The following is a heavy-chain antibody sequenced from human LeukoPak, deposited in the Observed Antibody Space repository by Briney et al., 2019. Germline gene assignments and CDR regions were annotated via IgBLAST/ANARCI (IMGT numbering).Heavy chain of an antibody. CDR1: GFTFSDYW. V-gene: IGHV3-74*01. D-gene: IGHD3-10*01. Sequence: GGSLRLSCAASGFTFSDYWIHWVSQAPGKGLVWVSRINTDGRITNYTDSVKGRFSISRDNAKNTLYLQMSRLRAEDTAVYYCARDRGPRTGFMVREAYDYWGQGTLVTVSS. CDR2: INTDGRIT. J-gene: IGHJ4*02. CDR3: ARDRGPRTGFMVREAYDY.